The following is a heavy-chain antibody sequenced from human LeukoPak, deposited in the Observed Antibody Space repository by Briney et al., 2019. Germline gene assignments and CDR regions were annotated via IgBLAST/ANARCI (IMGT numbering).Heavy chain of an antibody. Sequence: SVKVSCKASGGTFSSYALSCVRQAPGQGLEWMVRIIPIVGTTNYAQKFQGRVTITTDQSTSTAYMELSSLRSEDTAVYYCARDVRYCSSTSCYYYYYYYMDVWGKGSTVTVSS. CDR1: GGTFSSYA. CDR2: IIPIVGTT. V-gene: IGHV1-69*05. D-gene: IGHD2-2*01. CDR3: ARDVRYCSSTSCYYYYYYYMDV. J-gene: IGHJ6*03.